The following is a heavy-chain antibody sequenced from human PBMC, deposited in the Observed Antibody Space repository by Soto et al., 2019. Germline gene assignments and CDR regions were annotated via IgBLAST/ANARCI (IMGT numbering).Heavy chain of an antibody. CDR3: ARHVGFYWYFDL. CDR1: GFTVSNSY. Sequence: EVQLVESGGDLVQPGGALRLSCAASGFTVSNSYMGWVRQAPEKGLEWVSSIYIDGRTYYADSVRGRFTISTDNSEDTLYLQMNSLRVDDSAMYYCARHVGFYWYFDLWGRGTLVTVSS. CDR2: IYIDGRT. V-gene: IGHV3-66*04. J-gene: IGHJ2*01. D-gene: IGHD1-26*01.